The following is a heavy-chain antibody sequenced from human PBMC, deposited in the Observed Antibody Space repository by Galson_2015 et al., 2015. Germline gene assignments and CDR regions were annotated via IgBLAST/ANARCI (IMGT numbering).Heavy chain of an antibody. CDR2: ISAYNGNT. J-gene: IGHJ4*02. CDR3: ARDMRGYSYGSTPPFDY. Sequence: SVKVSCKASGYTFTSYGISWVRQAPGQGLEWMGWISAYNGNTNYAQKLQGRVTMTTDTSTSTAYMELRSLRSDDTAVYYCARDMRGYSYGSTPPFDYWGQGTLVTVSS. CDR1: GYTFTSYG. V-gene: IGHV1-18*01. D-gene: IGHD5-18*01.